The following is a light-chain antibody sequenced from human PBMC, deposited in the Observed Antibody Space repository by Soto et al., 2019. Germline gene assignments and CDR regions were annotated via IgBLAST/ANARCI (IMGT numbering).Light chain of an antibody. J-gene: IGKJ5*01. V-gene: IGKV1-27*01. CDR1: QDISDY. CDR2: TAS. CDR3: QKFNTAPLT. Sequence: DIQMTQSPSSLSASVGDRVTITCRASQDISDYLAWYQQKPGKAPKLLIYTASTLQSGVPSRFSGSGSGTDFTLLISSLQHEDVATYFCQKFNTAPLTFGQGTRLEIK.